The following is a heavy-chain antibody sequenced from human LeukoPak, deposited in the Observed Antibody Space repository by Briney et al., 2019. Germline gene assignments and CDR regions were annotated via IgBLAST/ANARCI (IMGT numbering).Heavy chain of an antibody. CDR1: GFTFSSYE. J-gene: IGHJ4*02. D-gene: IGHD1-26*01. CDR3: AKGLGGFDQ. V-gene: IGHV3-23*01. Sequence: GGSLRLSCAASGFTFSSYEMNWVRQAPGKGLEGVSAIRGRGGSTYYAGSVKGRFTISRDNSKNTLYLQMNSLRAEDTAVYYCAKGLGGFDQWGQGTLVTVSS. CDR2: IRGRGGST.